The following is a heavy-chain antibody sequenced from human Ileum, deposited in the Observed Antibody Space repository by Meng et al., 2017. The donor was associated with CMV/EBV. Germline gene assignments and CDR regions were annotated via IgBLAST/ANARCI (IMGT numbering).Heavy chain of an antibody. CDR3: ARNYYDSGPFQY. V-gene: IGHV2-5*02. CDR1: GFSLSTTGVG. CDR2: IYWDDDK. J-gene: IGHJ4*01. D-gene: IGHD3-22*01. Sequence: QITLKDSGPTLVKPTQTLPLACTFSGFSLSTTGVGVGWIRQPPGKALEWLALIYWDDDKRYSPSLKSRLTITKDTSKNQVVLTMTNMDPVDTATYYCARNYYDSGPFQYWGQGTLVTVSS.